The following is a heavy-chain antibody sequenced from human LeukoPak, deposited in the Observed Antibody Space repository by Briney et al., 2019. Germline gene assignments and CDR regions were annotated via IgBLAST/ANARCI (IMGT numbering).Heavy chain of an antibody. Sequence: PGGSLRLSCAATGFSFSSNYMSWVRQAPGKGLEWVSVIYSGGSTDYADSVKGRFTISRDNSKNTLFLQMNNLRAEDTAVYYCARGRPVGASTVEDYWGQGTLVTVSS. CDR3: ARGRPVGASTVEDY. CDR2: IYSGGST. J-gene: IGHJ4*02. V-gene: IGHV3-66*01. CDR1: GFSFSSNY. D-gene: IGHD1-26*01.